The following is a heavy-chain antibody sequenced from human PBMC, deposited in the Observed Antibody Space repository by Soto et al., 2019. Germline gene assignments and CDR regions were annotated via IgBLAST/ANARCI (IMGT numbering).Heavy chain of an antibody. CDR1: GFTFNNYE. J-gene: IGHJ6*02. D-gene: IGHD3-3*01. V-gene: IGHV3-48*03. CDR3: AREGLGRRIIQPYYHDGMDV. CDR2: ISSNARTI. Sequence: PGGSLRLSCAASGFTFNNYEFNWVRQAPGKGLEWISYISSNARTIYYADSLKGRFTISRDDASNSLYLQMNGLRAEDTAVYYCAREGLGRRIIQPYYHDGMDVWGHGTTVIVSS.